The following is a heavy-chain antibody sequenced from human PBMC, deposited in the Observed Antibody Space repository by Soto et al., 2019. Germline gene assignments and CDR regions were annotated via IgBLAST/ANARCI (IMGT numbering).Heavy chain of an antibody. J-gene: IGHJ4*02. Sequence: GGSLRLSCAASGFTFSSYWMSWVRQAPGKGLEWVANIKQDGSEKYYVDSVRGRFTISRDDARNTLYLQMSDLRVEDTAIYYCTRDDSGLGIDYWGQGTQVTVSS. V-gene: IGHV3-7*03. D-gene: IGHD1-26*01. CDR1: GFTFSSYW. CDR3: TRDDSGLGIDY. CDR2: IKQDGSEK.